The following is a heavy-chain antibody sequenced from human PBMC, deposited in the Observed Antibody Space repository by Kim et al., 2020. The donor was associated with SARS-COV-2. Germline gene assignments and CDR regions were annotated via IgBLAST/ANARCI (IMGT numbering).Heavy chain of an antibody. D-gene: IGHD6-19*01. Sequence: SETLSLTCTVSGGSISSSSYYWGWIRQPPGKGLEWIGSIYYSGSTYYNPSLKSRVTISVDTSKNQFSLKLSSVTAADTAVYYCARSSGWYVDYYYYGMDVWGQGTTVTVSS. CDR3: ARSSGWYVDYYYYGMDV. CDR2: IYYSGST. V-gene: IGHV4-39*01. J-gene: IGHJ6*02. CDR1: GGSISSSSYY.